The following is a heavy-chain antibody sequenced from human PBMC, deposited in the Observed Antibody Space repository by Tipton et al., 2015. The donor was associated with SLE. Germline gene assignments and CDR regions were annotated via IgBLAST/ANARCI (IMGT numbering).Heavy chain of an antibody. Sequence: SLRLSCVASGFSVNVMNWVRQAPGKGLEWVAVIWYDGSNKYYADSVKGRFTISRDNAKNSLYLQMNSLRAEDTALYYCAKDWQQLGAFDIWGQGTMVTVSS. D-gene: IGHD6-13*01. CDR1: GFSVNV. CDR2: IWYDGSNK. J-gene: IGHJ3*02. CDR3: AKDWQQLGAFDI. V-gene: IGHV3-33*03.